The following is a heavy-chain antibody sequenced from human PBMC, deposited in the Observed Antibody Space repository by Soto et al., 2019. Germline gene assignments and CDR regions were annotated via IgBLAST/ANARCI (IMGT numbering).Heavy chain of an antibody. CDR2: IYHSGNF. D-gene: IGHD3-10*01. V-gene: IGHV4-30-2*01. CDR3: ARAQFYSGSGRFNNLMFDP. CDR1: GGSISAAGDY. Sequence: SETLSLTCAASGGSISAAGDYWSWIRQPPGGGLEWIGYIYHSGNFLYNPSLKARRTMSLDRSNNQFSLTLNSVTAADTAVYYCARAQFYSGSGRFNNLMFDPWGQGIQVTVSS. J-gene: IGHJ5*02.